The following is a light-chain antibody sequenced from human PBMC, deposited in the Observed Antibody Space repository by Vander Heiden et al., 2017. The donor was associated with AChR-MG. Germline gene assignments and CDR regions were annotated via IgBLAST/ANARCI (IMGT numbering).Light chain of an antibody. CDR1: SLRSYY. Sequence: SSELTQDPAVSVALGQTVRITCQGDSLRSYYASWYQQKPGPAPVLVIYGKNNRPSGIPDRFSGSSSGNTASLTITGAQAEDEADYYCNSRDSSCNHPVFGGGTKLTVL. V-gene: IGLV3-19*01. CDR2: GKN. CDR3: NSRDSSCNHPV. J-gene: IGLJ2*01.